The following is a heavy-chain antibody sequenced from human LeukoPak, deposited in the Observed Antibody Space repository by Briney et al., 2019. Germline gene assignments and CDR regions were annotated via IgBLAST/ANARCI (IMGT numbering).Heavy chain of an antibody. Sequence: EASVKVSCKASGYTFTSYGISWVRQAPGQGLEWMGWISAYNGNTNYAQKLQGRVTMTTDTSTSTAYMELRSLRSDDTAVYYCARGLTDCSSTSCYGGYWGQGTLVTASS. J-gene: IGHJ4*02. D-gene: IGHD2-2*01. CDR2: ISAYNGNT. CDR3: ARGLTDCSSTSCYGGY. CDR1: GYTFTSYG. V-gene: IGHV1-18*01.